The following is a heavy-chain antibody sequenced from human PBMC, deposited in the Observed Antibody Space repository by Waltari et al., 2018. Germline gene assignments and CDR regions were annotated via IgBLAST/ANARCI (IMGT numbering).Heavy chain of an antibody. CDR1: GGSISSSSYY. V-gene: IGHV4-39*01. CDR3: ARSGYSYGSHDAFDI. D-gene: IGHD5-18*01. J-gene: IGHJ3*02. CDR2: IYYSGST. Sequence: QLQLQESGPGLVKPSETLSLTCTVSGGSISSSSYYWGWIRQPPGKGLEWIGSIYYSGSTYYNPSLKSRVTISVDTSKNQFSLKLSSVTAADTAVYYCARSGYSYGSHDAFDIWGQGTMVTVSS.